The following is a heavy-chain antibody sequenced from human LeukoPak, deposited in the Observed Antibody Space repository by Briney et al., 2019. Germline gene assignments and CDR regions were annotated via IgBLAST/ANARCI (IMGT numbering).Heavy chain of an antibody. CDR3: TRQVLHTAMDY. J-gene: IGHJ4*02. D-gene: IGHD5-18*01. V-gene: IGHV4-39*01. CDR2: IYDSGST. Sequence: PSETLSLTCTVSGVSISSSSYDWDWIRQPPGKGLEWIGSIYDSGSTYYSPSLKSRLTISVDTSKNQFSLKLNSVTAADTAVYYCTRQVLHTAMDYWGQGTLVTVSS. CDR1: GVSISSSSYD.